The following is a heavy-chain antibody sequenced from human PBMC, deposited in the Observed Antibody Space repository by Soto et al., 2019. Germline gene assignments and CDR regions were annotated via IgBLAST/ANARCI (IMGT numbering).Heavy chain of an antibody. CDR3: ARLIGNSWLDS. CDR2: TYYRSKWYN. Sequence: SHTLTLICTISGGDISNNIAIWEGSKKSPSRGLEWLGRTYYRSKWYNDYAVSVKSRITINPDTSNNQLSLQLNSVTPDDTAVYYCARLIGNSWLDSWGQGTLVIVSS. V-gene: IGHV6-1*01. CDR1: GGDISNNIAI. D-gene: IGHD2-8*01. J-gene: IGHJ5*01.